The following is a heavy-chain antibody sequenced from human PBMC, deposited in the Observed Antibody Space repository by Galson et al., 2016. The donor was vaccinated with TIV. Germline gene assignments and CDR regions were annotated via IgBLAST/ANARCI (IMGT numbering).Heavy chain of an antibody. J-gene: IGHJ4*02. D-gene: IGHD4-17*01. CDR2: ISTYNGNT. Sequence: SVKVSCKASGYTFTSYGISWVRQAPGQGLEWMGWISTYNGNTNYAQKLQGRVSMTTDTSTSTAYMELRGLRSDDTAVYYCARDPSPVTTSPFDYWGQGALVTVSS. CDR3: ARDPSPVTTSPFDY. CDR1: GYTFTSYG. V-gene: IGHV1-18*04.